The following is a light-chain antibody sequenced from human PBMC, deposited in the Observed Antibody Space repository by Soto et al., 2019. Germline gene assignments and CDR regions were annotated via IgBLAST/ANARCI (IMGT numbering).Light chain of an antibody. V-gene: IGKV3-15*01. CDR3: QQYNNWPLT. CDR1: QSVSSN. CDR2: GAS. Sequence: EVVFTQSASTLSLSPGERATLSCRASQSVSSNLAWYQQKPGQAPRLLIYGASTRATGIPARFSGSGSGTEFTLTISSLQSEDFAVYYCQQYNNWPLTFGGGTKVDIK. J-gene: IGKJ4*01.